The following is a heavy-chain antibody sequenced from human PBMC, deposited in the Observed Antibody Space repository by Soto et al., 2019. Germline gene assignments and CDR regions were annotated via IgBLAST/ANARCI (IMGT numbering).Heavy chain of an antibody. D-gene: IGHD3-9*01. CDR3: AKALNYDILTGRYYNYGMDV. V-gene: IGHV3-23*01. CDR2: ISGGGGST. Sequence: EAQLLESVGGLVQPGGSLRLSCAASGFTFSSYAMSWVRQAPGTGLEWVSAISGGGGSTYYADSVKGRFTISRDNSKNTLYLQMNSLRAEDTAVYYCAKALNYDILTGRYYNYGMDVWGQGTTVTVSS. CDR1: GFTFSSYA. J-gene: IGHJ6*02.